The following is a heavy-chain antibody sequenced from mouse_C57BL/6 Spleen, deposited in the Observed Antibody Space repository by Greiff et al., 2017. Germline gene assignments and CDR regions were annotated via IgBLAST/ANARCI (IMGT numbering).Heavy chain of an antibody. CDR1: GFTFSSYA. V-gene: IGHV5-4*01. CDR3: ARDGRDGSYYGYFDY. CDR2: ISDGGSYT. J-gene: IGHJ2*01. D-gene: IGHD1-1*01. Sequence: EVQGVESGGGLVKPGGSLKLSCAASGFTFSSYAMSWVRQTPEKRLEWVATISDGGSYTYYPDNVKGRFTISRDNAKNNLYLQMSHLKSEDTAMYYCARDGRDGSYYGYFDYWGQGTTLTVSS.